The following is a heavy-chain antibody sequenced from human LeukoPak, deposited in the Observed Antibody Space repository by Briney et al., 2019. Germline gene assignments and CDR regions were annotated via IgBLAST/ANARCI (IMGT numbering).Heavy chain of an antibody. Sequence: PSETLSLTCTVSGGSISSSSYYWGWIRQPPGKGLEWIGSIYYSGSTYYNPSLKSRVTISVDTSKNQFSPKLSSVTAADTAVYYCARGGGAAGPNWFDPWGQGTLVTVSS. CDR2: IYYSGST. CDR3: ARGGGAAGPNWFDP. V-gene: IGHV4-39*01. CDR1: GGSISSSSYY. J-gene: IGHJ5*02. D-gene: IGHD6-13*01.